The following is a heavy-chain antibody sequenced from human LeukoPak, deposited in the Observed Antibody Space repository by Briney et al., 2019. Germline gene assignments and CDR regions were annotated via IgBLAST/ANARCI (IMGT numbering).Heavy chain of an antibody. CDR3: TRRAYCGGDCYPGAFDI. Sequence: GGSLRLSCAASGFTFSGSAMHWVRQASGKGLEWVGRIRSKANSYATAYAASVKGRFTISRDDSKNTAYLQMNSLKTEDTAVYYCTRRAYCGGDCYPGAFDIWGQGTMVTVSS. CDR2: IRSKANSYAT. V-gene: IGHV3-73*01. D-gene: IGHD2-21*02. CDR1: GFTFSGSA. J-gene: IGHJ3*02.